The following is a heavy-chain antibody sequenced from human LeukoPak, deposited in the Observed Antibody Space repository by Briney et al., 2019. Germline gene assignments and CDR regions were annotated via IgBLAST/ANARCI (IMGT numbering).Heavy chain of an antibody. D-gene: IGHD3-9*01. V-gene: IGHV3-43*02. CDR2: ISGDGGST. Sequence: PGGSPRLSCAASGFTFDDYAMHWVRQAPGKGLEWVSLISGDGGSTYYADSVKGRFTISRDNSKNTLYLQMNSLRAEDTAVYYCAKDPLLDNILTGLDLDYWGQGTLVTVSS. CDR3: AKDPLLDNILTGLDLDY. J-gene: IGHJ4*02. CDR1: GFTFDDYA.